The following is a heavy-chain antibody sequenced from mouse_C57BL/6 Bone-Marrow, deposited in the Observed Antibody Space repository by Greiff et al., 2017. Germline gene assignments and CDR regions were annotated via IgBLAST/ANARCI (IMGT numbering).Heavy chain of an antibody. V-gene: IGHV5-17*01. CDR2: NSSGSSTI. J-gene: IGHJ2*01. CDR1: GFTFSDYG. CDR3: ATGFDY. Sequence: DVMLVESGGGLVKPGGSLKLSCAASGFTFSDYGMHWVRQAPEQGLEWVAYNSSGSSTIYYADTVKGRFTISRDNAKNTLFLQMTSLRSEDTAMYYCATGFDYGGQGTTLTVSS.